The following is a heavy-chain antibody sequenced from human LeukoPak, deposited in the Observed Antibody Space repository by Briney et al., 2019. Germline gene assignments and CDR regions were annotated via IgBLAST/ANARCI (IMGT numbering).Heavy chain of an antibody. CDR2: MNPNSGNT. V-gene: IGHV1-8*01. CDR1: GYTFTSYD. Sequence: ASVKVSCKASGYTFTSYDINWVRQATGQGLEWMGWMNPNSGNTGYAQKFQGRDTMTRNTSISTAYMELSSLRSEDTAVYYCARVPTRMVRGKPPFDYWGQGTLVTVSS. J-gene: IGHJ4*02. D-gene: IGHD3-10*01. CDR3: ARVPTRMVRGKPPFDY.